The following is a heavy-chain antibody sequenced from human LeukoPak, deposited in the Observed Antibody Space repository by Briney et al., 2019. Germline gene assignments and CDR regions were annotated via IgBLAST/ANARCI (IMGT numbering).Heavy chain of an antibody. D-gene: IGHD6-13*01. CDR1: GYTFTSYG. Sequence: ASVKVSCKASGYTFTSYGISWVRQAPGQGLEWMGWISAYNGNTNYAQKLQGRVTMTTDTSTSTAYMELRSLRSDDTAVYHCARVALAAAGPTDYNWFDPWGQGTLVAVSS. CDR3: ARVALAAAGPTDYNWFDP. J-gene: IGHJ5*02. CDR2: ISAYNGNT. V-gene: IGHV1-18*01.